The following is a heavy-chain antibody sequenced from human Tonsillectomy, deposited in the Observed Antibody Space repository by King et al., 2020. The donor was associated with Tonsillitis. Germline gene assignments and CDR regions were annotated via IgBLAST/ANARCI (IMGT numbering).Heavy chain of an antibody. CDR3: AKDTYYYDSRGFDY. D-gene: IGHD3-22*01. J-gene: IGHJ4*02. Sequence: VQLVESGGGLVQPGRSLRLSCAASGFTFDDYAMHWVRQAPGKGLEWVSGISWNSGSIGYADSVKGRFTISRDNAKNSLYLQMNSLRAEDTALYYCAKDTYYYDSRGFDYWGQGTLVTVS. CDR2: ISWNSGSI. CDR1: GFTFDDYA. V-gene: IGHV3-9*01.